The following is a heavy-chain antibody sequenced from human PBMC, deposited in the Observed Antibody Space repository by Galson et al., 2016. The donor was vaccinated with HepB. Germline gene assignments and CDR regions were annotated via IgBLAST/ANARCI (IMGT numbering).Heavy chain of an antibody. V-gene: IGHV3-30*18. CDR1: GLMFSNHG. D-gene: IGHD2-21*02. CDR3: AKDGDTLEVTSAIPLDY. Sequence: SLRLSCAASGLMFSNHGMHWVRRSPGEGLEWVAVISSDGNNKYYGDSVKGRFTISRDNSKNTVYLLMNRLRAEDTAVYFCAKDGDTLEVTSAIPLDYWGQGTLVTVSS. CDR2: ISSDGNNK. J-gene: IGHJ4*02.